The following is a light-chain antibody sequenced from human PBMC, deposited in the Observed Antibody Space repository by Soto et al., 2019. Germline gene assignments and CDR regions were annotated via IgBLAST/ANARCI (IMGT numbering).Light chain of an antibody. CDR1: QSLANSF. V-gene: IGKV3-20*01. CDR3: QQYNNWPPIT. J-gene: IGKJ5*01. CDR2: GAS. Sequence: FVLTQSPGTLSLSPGERATLSCRASQSLANSFIAWYQQKPGQAPRLLIYGASSRATGIPDRFSGSGSGTDFTLTISSLQSDDFAVYYCQQYNNWPPITFGQGTRLEIK.